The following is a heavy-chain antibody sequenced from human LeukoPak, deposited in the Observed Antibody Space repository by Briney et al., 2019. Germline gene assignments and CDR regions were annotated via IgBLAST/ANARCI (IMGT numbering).Heavy chain of an antibody. J-gene: IGHJ4*02. CDR2: ISSSGSTI. D-gene: IGHD3-3*01. CDR1: GFTFSEYY. CDR3: ARDYLAPRKYDFWSGYYSNPFDY. V-gene: IGHV3-11*01. Sequence: PGGSLRLSCAASGFTFSEYYINWIRQAPGKGLEWVSYISSSGSTIYYADSVKGRFTISRDNAKNSLYLQMNSLRAEDTAVYYCARDYLAPRKYDFWSGYYSNPFDYWGQGTLVTVSS.